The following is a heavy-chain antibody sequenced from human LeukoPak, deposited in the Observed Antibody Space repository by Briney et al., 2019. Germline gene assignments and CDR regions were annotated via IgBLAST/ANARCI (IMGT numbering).Heavy chain of an antibody. CDR2: ITASGDTT. CDR1: GFTFSRYA. Sequence: GGSLRLSCAASGFTFSRYAMTWVRQAPGKGLEWVSSITASGDTTYYADSVKGRFTISRDNAKNTLYLQMNSLRAEDTAVYYCARTSHGYSSSWFDYWGQGTLVTVSS. V-gene: IGHV3-23*01. CDR3: ARTSHGYSSSWFDY. J-gene: IGHJ4*02. D-gene: IGHD6-13*01.